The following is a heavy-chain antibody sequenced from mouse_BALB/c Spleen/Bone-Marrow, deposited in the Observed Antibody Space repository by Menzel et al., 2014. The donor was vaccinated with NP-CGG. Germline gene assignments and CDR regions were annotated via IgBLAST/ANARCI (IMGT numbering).Heavy chain of an antibody. CDR1: GYTFTSYV. D-gene: IGHD2-14*01. CDR3: ARNYRYAWFAY. Sequence: VQLQESGAELVKPGASVKLSCKSSGYTFTSYVIYWVRQRPEQGLEWIGWIFPGDGSIKYNEKIKGKATLTTDKSSSTAYMQLSRLTSEDSAVYFCARNYRYAWFAYWGQGTLVTVSA. J-gene: IGHJ3*01. CDR2: IFPGDGSI. V-gene: IGHV1S56*01.